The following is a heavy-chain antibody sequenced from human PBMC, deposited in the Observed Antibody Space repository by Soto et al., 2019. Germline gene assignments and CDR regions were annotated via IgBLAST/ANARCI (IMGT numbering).Heavy chain of an antibody. Sequence: QVQLVQSGPEVKKSGTSVKVSCTASGGIFSNFAVSWVRQAPGQGLEWMGGIIPILATPKYAQKFQGRVTIAAVKNIAYMELSSLTSEDTAVYYCARVGSRDAYNYVLDKWGQGTLVTVSS. V-gene: IGHV1-69*06. CDR2: IIPILATP. J-gene: IGHJ4*02. D-gene: IGHD5-18*01. CDR1: GGIFSNFA. CDR3: ARVGSRDAYNYVLDK.